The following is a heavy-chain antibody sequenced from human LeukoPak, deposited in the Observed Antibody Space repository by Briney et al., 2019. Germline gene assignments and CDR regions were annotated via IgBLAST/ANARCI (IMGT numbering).Heavy chain of an antibody. CDR2: ISSSSSHI. CDR1: GFTFSSYT. CDR3: ARETYCSGGSCYKGNAFDI. J-gene: IGHJ3*02. D-gene: IGHD2-15*01. Sequence: PGGSLRLSCAASGFTFSSYTMNWVRQAPGKGLEWVSSISSSSSHIYYADSMKGRFTISRDNAKNSLYLQMNSLRADDTAVYYCARETYCSGGSCYKGNAFDIWGQGTMVTVSS. V-gene: IGHV3-21*01.